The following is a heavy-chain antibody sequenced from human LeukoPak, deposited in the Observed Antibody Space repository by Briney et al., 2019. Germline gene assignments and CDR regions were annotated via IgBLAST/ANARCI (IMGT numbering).Heavy chain of an antibody. CDR2: IYYSGST. J-gene: IGHJ3*02. V-gene: IGHV4-59*01. Sequence: NPSETLCLTCTVSGGSISSYYWSWIRQPPGKGLEWIGYIYYSGSTNYNPSLKSRVTISVDTSKNQFSLKLSSVTAADTAVYYCARGQSAFDIWGQGTMVTVSS. CDR1: GGSISSYY. CDR3: ARGQSAFDI.